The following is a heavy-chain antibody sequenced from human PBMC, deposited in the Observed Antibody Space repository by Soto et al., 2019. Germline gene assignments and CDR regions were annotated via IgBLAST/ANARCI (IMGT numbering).Heavy chain of an antibody. Sequence: QLQLQESGPGLVKPSETLSLTCTVSGGSISSSSYYWGSIRQPPGKGLEWIGSIYYSGSTYYNPSLKSRVTISVDTSKNQFSLKLSSVTAADTAVYYCARTGVVITTADWYFDLWGRGTLVTVSS. V-gene: IGHV4-39*01. CDR1: GGSISSSSYY. CDR2: IYYSGST. J-gene: IGHJ2*01. CDR3: ARTGVVITTADWYFDL. D-gene: IGHD3-22*01.